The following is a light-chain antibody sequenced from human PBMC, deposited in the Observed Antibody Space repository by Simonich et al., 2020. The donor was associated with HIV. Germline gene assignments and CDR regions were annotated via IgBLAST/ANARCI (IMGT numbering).Light chain of an antibody. Sequence: DIVMTQSPDSLAVSLGERATINCKSSQSVLYNSNNKNYIAWYQQKPGQPPKLLIYWASTLGSGVPDRFSGSGSGTDFTLTISSLQAEDVAVYYCQQYYSTPTWTFGQGTKVEIK. V-gene: IGKV4-1*01. CDR3: QQYYSTPTWT. J-gene: IGKJ1*01. CDR2: WAS. CDR1: QSVLYNSNNKNY.